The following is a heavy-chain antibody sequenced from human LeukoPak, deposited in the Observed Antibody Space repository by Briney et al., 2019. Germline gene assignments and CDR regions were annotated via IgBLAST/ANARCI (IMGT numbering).Heavy chain of an antibody. J-gene: IGHJ4*02. CDR3: TRLISRGSDYNYVDD. CDR2: IYPADSDT. CDR1: GYRFTKYH. D-gene: IGHD4-17*01. V-gene: IGHV5-51*01. Sequence: GESLKISCKGSGYRFTKYHIGWVRQMPGKGLEWMGIIYPADSDTRYRPTFRGQVTISVDKSINTAYLQWSSLKASDTAMYYCTRLISRGSDYNYVDDWGQGTLITVSS.